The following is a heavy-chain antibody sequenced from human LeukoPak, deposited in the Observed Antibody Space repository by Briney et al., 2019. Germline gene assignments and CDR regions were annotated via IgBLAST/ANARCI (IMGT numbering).Heavy chain of an antibody. D-gene: IGHD2-2*01. J-gene: IGHJ6*02. Sequence: ASVKVSCKASGYTFTSYGISWVRQAPGQGLEWMGWISAYNGNTNYAQKLQGRVTMTTDTSTSTAYMELRSLSSDDTAVYYCASGGCSSTSCYEADYYYYYGMDVWGQGTTVTVSS. CDR2: ISAYNGNT. CDR3: ASGGCSSTSCYEADYYYYYGMDV. CDR1: GYTFTSYG. V-gene: IGHV1-18*01.